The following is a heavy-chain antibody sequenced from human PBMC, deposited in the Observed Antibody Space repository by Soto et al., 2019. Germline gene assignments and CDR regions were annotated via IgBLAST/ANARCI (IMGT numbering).Heavy chain of an antibody. CDR1: GFTFSKAW. Sequence: GGSLRLSCVASGFTFSKAWMSWVRLTPGKGLEWVGRIRNKTDGGTTDYPAPVKGRFSVSRDDSGNTLFLQMNSLKTGDTAVYYCLTDPYYDFWSGYHFDYWGRGTLVTVSS. D-gene: IGHD3-3*01. V-gene: IGHV3-15*01. J-gene: IGHJ4*02. CDR2: IRNKTDGGTT. CDR3: LTDPYYDFWSGYHFDY.